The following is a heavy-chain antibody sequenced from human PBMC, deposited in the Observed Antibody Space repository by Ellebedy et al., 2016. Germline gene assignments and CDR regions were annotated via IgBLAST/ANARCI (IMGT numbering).Heavy chain of an antibody. Sequence: SETLSLXXTVSGGSISSGDYYWSWVRQPAGKGLEWIGRIHTSGSTNYNPSLKSRVTISVDTSKNQFSLKLSSVTAADTAVYYCARASTYYYGSGSSEGMDVWGQGTTVTVSS. CDR1: GGSISSGDYY. J-gene: IGHJ6*02. CDR2: IHTSGST. V-gene: IGHV4-61*02. CDR3: ARASTYYYGSGSSEGMDV. D-gene: IGHD3-10*01.